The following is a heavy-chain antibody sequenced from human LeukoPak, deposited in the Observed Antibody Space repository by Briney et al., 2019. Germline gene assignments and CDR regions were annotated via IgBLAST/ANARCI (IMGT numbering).Heavy chain of an antibody. D-gene: IGHD5-12*01. Sequence: SQTLSLTCTVSGDSISSGDYYWSWIRQPAGKGLEWIGRISSSGSTNYNPSLKSRVTISVDTSKNQFSLKLSSVTAADTAVYYCASPRGVATTYFDYWGQGTLVTVSS. CDR2: ISSSGST. CDR3: ASPRGVATTYFDY. J-gene: IGHJ4*02. CDR1: GDSISSGDYY. V-gene: IGHV4-61*02.